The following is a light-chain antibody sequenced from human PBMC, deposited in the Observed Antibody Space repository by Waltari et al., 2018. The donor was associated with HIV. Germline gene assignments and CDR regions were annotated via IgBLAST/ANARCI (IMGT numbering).Light chain of an antibody. CDR1: SSDVGGYNY. J-gene: IGLJ1*01. CDR2: EVS. Sequence: QSALPPPASVSGSPGQSTTISCTGTSSDVGGYNYVSWYQQHPGKAPNLMIYEVSNRPSGVSNRFSGSKSGNTASLTISGLQAEDEADYYCSSYTSSSTPYVFGTGTKVTVL. V-gene: IGLV2-14*01. CDR3: SSYTSSSTPYV.